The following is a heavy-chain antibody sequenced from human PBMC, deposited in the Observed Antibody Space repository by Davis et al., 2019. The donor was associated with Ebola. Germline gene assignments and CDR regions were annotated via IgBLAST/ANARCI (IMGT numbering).Heavy chain of an antibody. CDR2: ICPGDSDT. D-gene: IGHD5-18*01. J-gene: IGHJ4*02. V-gene: IGHV5-51*01. CDR1: GYSFTSYW. CDR3: ARRGYSYGSQYWVDY. Sequence: GESLKISCKGSGYSFTSYWIGWVRQMPGKGLEWMGIICPGDSDTRYSPSFQGQVTISADKSISTAYLQWSSLKASDSAMYYCARRGYSYGSQYWVDYWGQGTLVTVSS.